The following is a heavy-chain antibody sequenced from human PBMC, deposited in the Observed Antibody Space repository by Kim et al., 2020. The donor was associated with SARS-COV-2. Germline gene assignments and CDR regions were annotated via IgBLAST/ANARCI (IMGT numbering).Heavy chain of an antibody. CDR3: ARLYLAGKTAAGTMGTFDV. D-gene: IGHD6-13*01. Sequence: GESLKISCRASGYIFTNYWLGWVRQMPGTGLEWVGLIFPGDSEARYSPSFQGQVTFSADESFSTAYLQWGSLKTSDSGLYYCARLYLAGKTAAGTMGTFDVWGGGTMVTVSS. V-gene: IGHV5-51*01. J-gene: IGHJ3*01. CDR2: IFPGDSEA. CDR1: GYIFTNYW.